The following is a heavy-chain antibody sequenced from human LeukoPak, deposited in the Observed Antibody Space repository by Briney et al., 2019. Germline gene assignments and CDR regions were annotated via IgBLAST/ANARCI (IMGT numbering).Heavy chain of an antibody. CDR2: INAGSGNT. D-gene: IGHD3-9*01. Sequence: ASVKVSCKASGYTFTSYAMHWVRQAPGQRLEWMGWINAGSGNTKYSQKFQGRVTVTRDTSASTAYMELSSLRSEDTAVYYCARDRIRYYMNWFDPWGQGTLVTVSS. CDR1: GYTFTSYA. CDR3: ARDRIRYYMNWFDP. V-gene: IGHV1-3*01. J-gene: IGHJ5*02.